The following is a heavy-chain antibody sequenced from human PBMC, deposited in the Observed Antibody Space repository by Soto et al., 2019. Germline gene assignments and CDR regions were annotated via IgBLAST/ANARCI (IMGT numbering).Heavy chain of an antibody. J-gene: IGHJ6*02. V-gene: IGHV3-33*01. Sequence: GGSLRLSCAASGFTFSSYGMHWVRQAPGKGLEWVAVIWYDGSNKYYADSVKGRFTISRDNSKNTLYLQMNSLRAEDTAVYYCARDSSGYYSVNYGMDVWGQGATVTVSS. CDR1: GFTFSSYG. CDR3: ARDSSGYYSVNYGMDV. CDR2: IWYDGSNK. D-gene: IGHD3-22*01.